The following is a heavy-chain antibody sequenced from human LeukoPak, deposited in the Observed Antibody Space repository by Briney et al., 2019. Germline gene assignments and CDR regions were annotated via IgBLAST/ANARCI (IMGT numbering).Heavy chain of an antibody. CDR2: INHSGST. CDR1: GGSISSSSHY. CDR3: ARGLVPIGY. J-gene: IGHJ4*02. D-gene: IGHD2-21*01. Sequence: SETLSLTCTVSGGSISSSSHYWGWIRQPPGKGLEWIGEINHSGSTNYNPPLKSRVTISVDTSKNQFSLKLSSVTAADTAVYYCARGLVPIGYWGQGTLVTVSS. V-gene: IGHV4-39*07.